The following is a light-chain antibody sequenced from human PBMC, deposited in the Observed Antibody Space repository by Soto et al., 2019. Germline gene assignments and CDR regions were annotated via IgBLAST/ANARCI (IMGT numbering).Light chain of an antibody. V-gene: IGLV3-1*01. CDR1: KLGDKY. CDR3: QAWDSGSAHV. Sequence: SYELTQPPSVSVSPGQTASITCSGDKLGDKYASWYQQKPGQAPVLVIYQDIKRPSGIPERFSGSNSGNTATLTISGTQAMDEADYYCQAWDSGSAHVFGTGTKLTVL. J-gene: IGLJ1*01. CDR2: QDI.